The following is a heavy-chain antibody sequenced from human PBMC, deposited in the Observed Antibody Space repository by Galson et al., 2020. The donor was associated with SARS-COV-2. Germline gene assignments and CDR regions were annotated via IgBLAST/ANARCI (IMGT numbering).Heavy chain of an antibody. D-gene: IGHD3-3*02. V-gene: IGHV3-30*04. CDR1: GFTFSSYA. CDR3: ARDRGLRAFYYYYGMDV. CDR2: ISYDGSNK. J-gene: IGHJ6*02. Sequence: GGSLRLSCAASGFTFSSYAMHWVRQAPGKGLEWVAVISYDGSNKYYADSVKGRFTISRDNSKNTLYLQMNSLRAEDTAVYYCARDRGLRAFYYYYGMDVWGQGTTVTVSS.